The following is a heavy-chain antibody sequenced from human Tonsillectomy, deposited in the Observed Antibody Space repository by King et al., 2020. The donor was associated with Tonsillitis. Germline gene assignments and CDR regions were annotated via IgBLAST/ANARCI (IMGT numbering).Heavy chain of an antibody. Sequence: QLQESGPGLVKPSETLSLTCTASGGSISSSIHYWAWIRQPPGKGLEWIGSIYYSGSTSYNPSLKSRLTISVDTSKNPFSLKLSSVTAADTAVYYCARAFDYWGQGTLVTVSS. CDR3: ARAFDY. CDR2: IYYSGST. J-gene: IGHJ4*02. CDR1: GGSISSSIHY. V-gene: IGHV4-39*02.